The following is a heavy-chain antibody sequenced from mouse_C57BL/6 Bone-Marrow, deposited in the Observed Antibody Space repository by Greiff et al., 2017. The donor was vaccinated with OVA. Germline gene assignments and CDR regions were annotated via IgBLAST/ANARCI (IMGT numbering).Heavy chain of an antibody. Sequence: VKVEESGGGLVQPGGSMKLSCVASGFTFSNYWMNWVRQSPEKGLEWVAQIRLKSDNYATHYAESVKGRFTISRDDSKSSVYLQMNNLRAEDTGIYYCTVAYYYGSSFFDYWGQGTTLTVSS. CDR1: GFTFSNYW. V-gene: IGHV6-3*01. D-gene: IGHD1-1*01. CDR3: TVAYYYGSSFFDY. J-gene: IGHJ2*01. CDR2: IRLKSDNYAT.